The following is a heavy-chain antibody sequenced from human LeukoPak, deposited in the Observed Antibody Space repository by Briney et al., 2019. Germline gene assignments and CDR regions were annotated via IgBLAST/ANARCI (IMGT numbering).Heavy chain of an antibody. D-gene: IGHD6-19*01. CDR2: ISSSSSTI. V-gene: IGHV3-48*04. CDR1: GFTFSSYS. J-gene: IGHJ4*02. CDR3: AKDRGAVAGTVFFFDY. Sequence: GGSLRLSCAASGFTFSSYSMNWVRQAPGKGLEWVSYISSSSSTIYYADSVKGRFTISRDNAKNSLYLQMNSLRAEDTAVYYCAKDRGAVAGTVFFFDYWGQGTLVTVSS.